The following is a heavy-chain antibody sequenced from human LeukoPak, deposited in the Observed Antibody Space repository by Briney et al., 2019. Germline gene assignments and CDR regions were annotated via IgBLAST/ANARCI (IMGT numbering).Heavy chain of an antibody. Sequence: GGSLRLSCTGSGITFSSYIMNWVRQAPGKGLEWVSSISSSGTYIDHADSVKGRFTISRDNAKNSLFLQMNSLRLEDTALYYCAGDYSSSSWFDYWGQGTLVTVSS. D-gene: IGHD6-6*01. CDR3: AGDYSSSSWFDY. J-gene: IGHJ4*02. CDR1: GITFSSYI. CDR2: ISSSGTYI. V-gene: IGHV3-21*01.